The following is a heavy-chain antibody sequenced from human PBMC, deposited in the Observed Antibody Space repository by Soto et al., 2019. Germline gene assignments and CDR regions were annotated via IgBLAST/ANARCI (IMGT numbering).Heavy chain of an antibody. CDR1: GDSVSSNSAA. V-gene: IGHV6-1*01. J-gene: IGHJ3*02. Sequence: SQTLSLTCAISGDSVSSNSAAWNWIRQSPSRGLEWLGRTYYRSKWYNDYAVSVKSRITINPDTSKNQFSLQLNSVTPEDTAVYYCARENYDFWSGYKTSNDAFDIWGQGTMVTVSS. CDR3: ARENYDFWSGYKTSNDAFDI. CDR2: TYYRSKWYN. D-gene: IGHD3-3*01.